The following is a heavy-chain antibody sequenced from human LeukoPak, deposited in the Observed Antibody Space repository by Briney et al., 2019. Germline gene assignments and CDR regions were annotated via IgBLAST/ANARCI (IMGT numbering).Heavy chain of an antibody. CDR2: IYYSGST. CDR3: ARGNRFLEWLILRSRFDP. Sequence: SETLSLTCTVSGGSISSGDYYWSWIRQPPGKGLEWIGYIYYSGSTNYNPSLKSRVTISVDTSKNQFSLKLSSVTAADTAVYYCARGNRFLEWLILRSRFDPWGQGTLVTVSS. CDR1: GGSISSGDYY. J-gene: IGHJ5*02. D-gene: IGHD3-3*01. V-gene: IGHV4-61*08.